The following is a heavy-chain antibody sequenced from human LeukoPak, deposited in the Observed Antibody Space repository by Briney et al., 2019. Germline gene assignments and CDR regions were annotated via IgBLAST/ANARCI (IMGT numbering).Heavy chain of an antibody. D-gene: IGHD6-13*01. CDR1: GFIVSSNY. CDR3: AGGPPYSSSWYYFDY. J-gene: IGHJ4*02. CDR2: IYSGGGT. Sequence: GGSLRPSCAASGFIVSSNYMSWVRQAPGKGLEWVSVIYSGGGTYHADSVKGRFTISRDNSKNTLYLQMNSLRAEDTAVYYCAGGPPYSSSWYYFDYWGQGTLVTVSS. V-gene: IGHV3-66*01.